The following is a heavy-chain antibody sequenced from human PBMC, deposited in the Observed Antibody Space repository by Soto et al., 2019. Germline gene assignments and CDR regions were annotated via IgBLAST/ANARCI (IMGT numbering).Heavy chain of an antibody. CDR3: ARVDYYDSSGGTFDY. D-gene: IGHD3-22*01. V-gene: IGHV4-4*02. Sequence: PSETLSLTCAVSGGSISSSNWWSWVRQPPGKGLEWIGEIYNSGSTNYNPSLKSRVTISVDKSKNQFSLKLSSVTAADTAVYYCARVDYYDSSGGTFDYWGQGTMATVS. CDR2: IYNSGST. CDR1: GGSISSSNW. J-gene: IGHJ4*02.